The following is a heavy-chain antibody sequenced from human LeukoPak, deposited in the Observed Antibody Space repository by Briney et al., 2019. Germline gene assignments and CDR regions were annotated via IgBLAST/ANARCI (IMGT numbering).Heavy chain of an antibody. CDR2: IWYDGSNK. J-gene: IGHJ4*02. Sequence: SGGSLRLSCAASGFTFSSYGMHWVRQAPGKGLEWVAVIWYDGSNKYYADSVKGRFTISRDNSKNTLYLQMNSLRAEDTAVYYCARDYCSTTSCLDYWGQGTLVTVSS. D-gene: IGHD2-2*01. V-gene: IGHV3-33*01. CDR3: ARDYCSTTSCLDY. CDR1: GFTFSSYG.